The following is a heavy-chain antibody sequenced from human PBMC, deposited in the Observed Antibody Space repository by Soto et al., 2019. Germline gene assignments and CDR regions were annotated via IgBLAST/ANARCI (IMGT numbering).Heavy chain of an antibody. CDR1: AFTLSSYW. V-gene: IGHV3-7*01. J-gene: IGHJ3*02. Sequence: ESGGGLVQPGGSLRLSCEASAFTLSSYWMSWVRQAPGKGLEWVANIKPDGSEKYHVDSVKGRFTISRDNTKNSLYLQMSTLRPEDTAIYYCARDYEFGFDIWGQGTLVTVSS. CDR3: ARDYEFGFDI. CDR2: IKPDGSEK. D-gene: IGHD3-22*01.